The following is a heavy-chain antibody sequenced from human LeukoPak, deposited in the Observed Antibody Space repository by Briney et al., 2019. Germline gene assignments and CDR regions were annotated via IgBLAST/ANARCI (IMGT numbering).Heavy chain of an antibody. D-gene: IGHD6-13*01. CDR1: GGSISSYY. CDR3: GREVYSGSWYVMDV. V-gene: IGHV4-59*01. CDR2: IYYSGST. J-gene: IGHJ6*04. Sequence: SETLSLTCTVSGGSISSYYWSWIRQPPGKGLEWIGYIYYSGSTNYNPSLKSRVTISVDTSKNQFSLKLSSVTAADTAVYYCGREVYSGSWYVMDVWGKGTTVTVSS.